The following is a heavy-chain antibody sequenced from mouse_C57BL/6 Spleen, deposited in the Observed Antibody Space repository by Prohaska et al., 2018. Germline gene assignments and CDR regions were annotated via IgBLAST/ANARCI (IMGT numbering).Heavy chain of an antibody. CDR2: ISDGGSYT. D-gene: IGHD1-1*01. V-gene: IGHV5-4*01. J-gene: IGHJ4*01. Sequence: EVQLVESGGGLVKPGGSLKLSCAASGFTFSSYAMSWVSQTPEKRLEWVATISDGGSYTYYPDNVKGRFTIARDNAKNNLYLQMSQLKSEDTAMYYCARELDYGSSYGAMDYWGQGTSVTVSS. CDR1: GFTFSSYA. CDR3: ARELDYGSSYGAMDY.